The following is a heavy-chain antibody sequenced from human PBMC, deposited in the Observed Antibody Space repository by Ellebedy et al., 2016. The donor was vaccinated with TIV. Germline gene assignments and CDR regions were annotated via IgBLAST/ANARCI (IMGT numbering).Heavy chain of an antibody. CDR2: IDPSDSYT. J-gene: IGHJ6*02. V-gene: IGHV5-10-1*01. CDR3: ARRGSEYHLFPYHYYALDV. D-gene: IGHD2/OR15-2a*01. Sequence: GESLKISCKGSGYSFTSYWISWVRQMPGKGLEWLGTIDPSDSYTYYSPSFQGPVTISADKSISTAYLQWSSLKASDTAMYYCARRGSEYHLFPYHYYALDVWGQGTTVTVSS. CDR1: GYSFTSYW.